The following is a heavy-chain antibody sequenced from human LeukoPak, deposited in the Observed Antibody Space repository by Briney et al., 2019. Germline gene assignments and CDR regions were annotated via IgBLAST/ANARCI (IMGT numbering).Heavy chain of an antibody. CDR1: GGSISSYY. CDR2: INHSGST. D-gene: IGHD3-10*01. V-gene: IGHV4-34*01. Sequence: PSETLSLTCTVSGGSISSYYWSWIRQPPGKGLEWIGEINHSGSTKYNPSLKSRVTISVDMSKNQFSLQLTSVTAADTAVYYCARGPASGSNFAWFDPWGQGTLVTVSS. CDR3: ARGPASGSNFAWFDP. J-gene: IGHJ5*02.